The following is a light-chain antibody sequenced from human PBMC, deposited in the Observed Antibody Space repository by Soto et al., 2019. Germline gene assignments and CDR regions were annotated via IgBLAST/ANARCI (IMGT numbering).Light chain of an antibody. Sequence: ETVMTQSPATLSVSRGERATLSCRASQSISRNLAWYQQKPGQAPRLLIYGASTRATGIPARFSGRGSGTEFSLTISSLQSEDFAVYYCHQYDNSPLTFGGGTKVEIK. V-gene: IGKV3-15*01. CDR1: QSISRN. J-gene: IGKJ4*01. CDR3: HQYDNSPLT. CDR2: GAS.